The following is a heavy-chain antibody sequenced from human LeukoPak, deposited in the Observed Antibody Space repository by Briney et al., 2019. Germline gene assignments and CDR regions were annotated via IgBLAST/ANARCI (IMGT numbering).Heavy chain of an antibody. J-gene: IGHJ4*02. CDR3: ARAPRSDYVWGSYRHYFDY. Sequence: SETLSLTCTVSGGSISSGDYYWSWIRQPPGKGLEWIGYIYYSGSTYYNPSLKSRVTISVDTSKNQFSLKLSSVTAADTAVYYCARAPRSDYVWGSYRHYFDYWGQGTLVTVSS. D-gene: IGHD3-16*02. CDR1: GGSISSGDYY. CDR2: IYYSGST. V-gene: IGHV4-30-4*01.